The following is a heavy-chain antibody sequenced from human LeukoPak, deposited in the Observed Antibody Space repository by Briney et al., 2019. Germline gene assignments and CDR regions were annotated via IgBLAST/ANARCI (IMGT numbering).Heavy chain of an antibody. V-gene: IGHV3-30*04. CDR2: ISYDGSNK. CDR1: GFTFSSYA. Sequence: GGSLRLSCAASGFTFSSYAMHWVRQAPGKGLEWVAVISYDGSNKYYADSVKGRFTISRDNSKNTLYLQMNSLKAEDTAVYYCVGGFDYWGQGTLVTVSS. J-gene: IGHJ4*02. CDR3: VGGFDY.